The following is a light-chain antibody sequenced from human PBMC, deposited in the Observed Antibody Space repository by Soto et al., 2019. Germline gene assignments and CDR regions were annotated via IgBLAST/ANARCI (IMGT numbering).Light chain of an antibody. V-gene: IGLV1-44*01. Sequence: QSVLTQPPSASGTPGQRVTISCSGSSSNIGSNTVNWHQQVPGTAPKLLIYRNNQRPSGVPDRFSGSKSGTSASLAISGLQSEDEADYYCAAWDDSLNGVVFGGGTKRTVL. CDR2: RNN. CDR3: AAWDDSLNGVV. J-gene: IGLJ2*01. CDR1: SSNIGSNT.